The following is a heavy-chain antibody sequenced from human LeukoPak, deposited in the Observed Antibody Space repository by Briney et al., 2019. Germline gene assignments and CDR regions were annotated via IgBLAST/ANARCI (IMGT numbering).Heavy chain of an antibody. CDR1: GGSISSGSYY. CDR2: IYTSGST. J-gene: IGHJ4*02. V-gene: IGHV4-61*02. Sequence: PSETLSLTCTVSGGSISSGSYYWSWIRQPAGKGLEWIGRIYTSGSTSYNPSLKSRVTISVDTSKNQFSLKLGSVTAADTAVYYCARVWAESEYSSSWGSFDYWGQGTLVTVSS. D-gene: IGHD6-6*01. CDR3: ARVWAESEYSSSWGSFDY.